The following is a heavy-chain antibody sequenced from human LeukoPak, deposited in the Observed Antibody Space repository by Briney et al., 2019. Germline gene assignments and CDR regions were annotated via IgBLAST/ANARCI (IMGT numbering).Heavy chain of an antibody. CDR3: ARGRPGSGWSFDY. J-gene: IGHJ4*02. CDR1: GYTFTTYY. Sequence: ASLKLSCKTSGYTFTTYYMHWVRQAPGQRLKWMGIINPSGDTKSYEQKFQGRVTMTRATSTTKLYMELSSLRSEDTAVYYCARGRPGSGWSFDYWGQGTLVTVSS. V-gene: IGHV1-46*01. CDR2: INPSGDTK. D-gene: IGHD6-19*01.